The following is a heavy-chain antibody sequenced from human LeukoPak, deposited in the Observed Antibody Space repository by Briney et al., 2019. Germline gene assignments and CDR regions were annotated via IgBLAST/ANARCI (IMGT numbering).Heavy chain of an antibody. J-gene: IGHJ4*02. CDR2: ITGGGAYA. CDR1: VFTFSTYN. CDR3: ARGHYDILTASYKWTPDY. D-gene: IGHD3-9*01. V-gene: IGHV3-21*06. Sequence: GGSLRLSCAASVFTFSTYNTNGVPQAPGEGREWVSSITGGGAYAYYADSVKGRFTTSRDNAKNSLSLQLRSLRAEDTAVYYCARGHYDILTASYKWTPDYWGQGILVTVSS.